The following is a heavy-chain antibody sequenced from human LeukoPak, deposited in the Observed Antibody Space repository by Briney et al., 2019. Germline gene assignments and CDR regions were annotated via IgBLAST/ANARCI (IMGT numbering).Heavy chain of an antibody. V-gene: IGHV1-18*01. CDR1: GYTFTSYG. J-gene: IGHJ6*02. CDR2: ISAYNGNT. D-gene: IGHD6-13*01. Sequence: GASVKVSCKASGYTFTSYGISWVRQAPGQGLEWMGWISAYNGNTNYAQKLQGRVTMTTDTSTSTAYMELRSLRSDDTAVYYCARVSSSSWFTYYYYYGMDVWGQGTTATVSS. CDR3: ARVSSSSWFTYYYYYGMDV.